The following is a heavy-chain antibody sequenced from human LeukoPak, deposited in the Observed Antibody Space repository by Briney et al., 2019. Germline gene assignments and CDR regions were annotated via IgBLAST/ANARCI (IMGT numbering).Heavy chain of an antibody. CDR3: ASSILDDILTGYYIYAFDM. D-gene: IGHD3-9*01. Sequence: ASVKVSCKASGYTFTGYYMHWVRQAPGQGLEWMGRINSNRGCTNYAQKLQDRVAKTRDTSISTDYVELSRLRCDGTAVYYCASSILDDILTGYYIYAFDMGGQGTMVTVSS. CDR1: GYTFTGYY. V-gene: IGHV1-2*06. CDR2: INSNRGCT. J-gene: IGHJ3*02.